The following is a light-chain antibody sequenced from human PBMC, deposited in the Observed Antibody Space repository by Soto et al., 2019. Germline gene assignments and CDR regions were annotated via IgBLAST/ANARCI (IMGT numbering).Light chain of an antibody. CDR1: QGLNSW. CDR2: GTS. Sequence: DLQLTQSPSSLSASVGDRVIITCRASQGLNSWLAWYQQKSGKPPRSLISGTSTLQSGVPLRFSGSGSGTEFALTISSLQPEDFATYYCQQYHSYPPTFGQGTRLEI. V-gene: IGKV1D-16*01. J-gene: IGKJ5*01. CDR3: QQYHSYPPT.